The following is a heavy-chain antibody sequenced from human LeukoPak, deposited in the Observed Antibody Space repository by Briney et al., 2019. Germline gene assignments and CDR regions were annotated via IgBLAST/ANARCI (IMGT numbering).Heavy chain of an antibody. CDR2: IYPDSGGT. V-gene: IGHV1-2*06. CDR3: ARAKISSLLWFGGVLFDY. Sequence: GASVKVSCKASGYTFTGYYMHWVRQAPGQGLEWIGRIYPDSGGTNYAQKFQGRVTMTRDTSISTAYMELSRLRSDDTAVYYCARAKISSLLWFGGVLFDYWGQGTLVTVSS. D-gene: IGHD3-10*01. CDR1: GYTFTGYY. J-gene: IGHJ4*02.